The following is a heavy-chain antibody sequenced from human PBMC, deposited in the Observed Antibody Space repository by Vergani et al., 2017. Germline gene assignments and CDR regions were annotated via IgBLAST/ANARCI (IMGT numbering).Heavy chain of an antibody. CDR3: AKGRDSSGWRNWFDP. D-gene: IGHD6-19*01. CDR1: GFTFSSYA. J-gene: IGHJ5*02. V-gene: IGHV3-23*01. Sequence: EVQLLESGGGLVQPGGSLRLSCAASGFTFSSYAMSWVRQAPGKGLEWVSAISGSGGSTYYADSVKGRFTIARDNSKNTLYLQMNSLRAEDTAVYYCAKGRDSSGWRNWFDPWGQGTLVTVSA. CDR2: ISGSGGST.